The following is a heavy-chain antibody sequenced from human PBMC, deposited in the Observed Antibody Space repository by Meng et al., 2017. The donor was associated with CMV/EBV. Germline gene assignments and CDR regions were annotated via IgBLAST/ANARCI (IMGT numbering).Heavy chain of an antibody. V-gene: IGHV3-21*01. Sequence: GESLKISCAASGFTFSSYSMNWVRQAPGKGLEWVSSISSSSSYIYYADSVKGRFTISRDNAKNSLYLQMNSLRAEDTAVYYCARVPYCSSTSCYKAIYYYYGMDVWGQGTTVTVSS. CDR2: ISSSSSYI. CDR1: GFTFSSYS. J-gene: IGHJ6*02. D-gene: IGHD2-2*02. CDR3: ARVPYCSSTSCYKAIYYYYGMDV.